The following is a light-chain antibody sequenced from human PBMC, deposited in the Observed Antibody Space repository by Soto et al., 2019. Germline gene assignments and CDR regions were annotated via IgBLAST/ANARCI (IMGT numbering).Light chain of an antibody. Sequence: SALTQPASVSGSPGQSITISCTGTSSDVGSYNLVSWYQQHPGKAPKLMIYEGSKRPSGVSNRFSGSKSGNTASLTISGLQAEDEADYYCCSYAGSSTFVFGGGTQLTVL. J-gene: IGLJ2*01. CDR1: SSDVGSYNL. V-gene: IGLV2-23*03. CDR3: CSYAGSSTFV. CDR2: EGS.